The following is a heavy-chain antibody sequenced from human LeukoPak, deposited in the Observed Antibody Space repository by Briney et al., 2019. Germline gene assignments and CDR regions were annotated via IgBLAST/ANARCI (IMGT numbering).Heavy chain of an antibody. J-gene: IGHJ4*02. D-gene: IGHD4/OR15-4a*01. CDR3: ARRAGAYSHPYDY. CDR2: IRYDGSNK. Sequence: GVLRLSCAASGFTFSSYGMHWVRQAPGKGLEWVAFIRYDGSNKYYADSVKGRFTISRDNSKNTLYLQMNSLRAEDTAVYYCARRAGAYSHPYDYWGQGTLVTVSS. V-gene: IGHV3-30*02. CDR1: GFTFSSYG.